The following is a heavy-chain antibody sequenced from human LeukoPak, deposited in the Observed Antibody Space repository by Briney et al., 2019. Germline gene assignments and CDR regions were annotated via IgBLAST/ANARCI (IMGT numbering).Heavy chain of an antibody. CDR1: GYTLTDHY. CDR2: TNPKSGGT. V-gene: IGHV1-2*02. D-gene: IGHD2/OR15-2a*01. J-gene: IGHJ4*02. CDR3: VLAMGEYFDY. Sequence: GASVKVSCKASGYTLTDHYIHWVRQAPGQGLEWMGWTNPKSGGTNYAQKFQGRVTMSRDTSIRTAYMELRRLMSDDTAVYYCVLAMGEYFDYWGQGTLVTVSS.